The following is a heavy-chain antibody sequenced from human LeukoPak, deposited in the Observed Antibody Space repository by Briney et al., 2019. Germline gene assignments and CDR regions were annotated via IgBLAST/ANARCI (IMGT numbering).Heavy chain of an antibody. J-gene: IGHJ4*02. Sequence: KSGGSLRLSCAASGFTFNDYYKSWGRQGQGKGLGWVSYMNGGSTVSYAASVKGRFTISRDNAKNSLFLQMDSLRVEDTAVYYCAREGVVTATGMARVYGYWGQGTLVTVSS. D-gene: IGHD2-21*02. V-gene: IGHV3-69-1*01. CDR2: MNGGSTV. CDR3: AREGVVTATGMARVYGY. CDR1: GFTFNDYY.